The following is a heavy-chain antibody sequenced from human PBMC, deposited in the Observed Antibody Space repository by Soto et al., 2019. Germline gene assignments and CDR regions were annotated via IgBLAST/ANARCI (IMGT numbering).Heavy chain of an antibody. J-gene: IGHJ4*02. V-gene: IGHV1-18*01. CDR2: ISAYNGNT. CDR3: ASGGSCSGDCSQRDY. D-gene: IGHD2-21*02. CDR1: GYTFTSYG. Sequence: ASVKVSCKASGYTFTSYGISWVRQAPGQGLEWMGWISAYNGNTNYAQKLQGRVTMTTDTSTSTAYMELRSLRSDDTAVYYCASGGSCSGDCSQRDYCVQGTGVAVTS.